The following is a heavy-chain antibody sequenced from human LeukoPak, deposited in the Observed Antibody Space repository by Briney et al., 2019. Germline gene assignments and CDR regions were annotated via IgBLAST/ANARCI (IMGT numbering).Heavy chain of an antibody. Sequence: SETLSLTCTVSGYSISSGYYWGWIRQPPGKGLEWIGSIYYSGSTYYNPSLKSRVTISVDTSKNQFSLKLSSVTAADTAVYYCASYPTVADYWGQGTLVTVSS. CDR1: GYSISSGYY. J-gene: IGHJ4*02. CDR3: ASYPTVADY. V-gene: IGHV4-38-2*02. CDR2: IYYSGST.